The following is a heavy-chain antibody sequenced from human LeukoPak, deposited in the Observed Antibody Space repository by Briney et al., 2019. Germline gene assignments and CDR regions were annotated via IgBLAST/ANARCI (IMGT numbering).Heavy chain of an antibody. CDR3: AKDLYASGY. CDR1: GFTFSSYW. V-gene: IGHV3-74*01. CDR2: INSDGSST. Sequence: GGSLRLSCAASGFTFSSYWMHWVRQAPGKGLAWVSRINSDGSSTSYADSVKGRFTISRDNSKNTLYLQMNSLRAEDTAVYYCAKDLYASGYWGQGTLVTVSP. D-gene: IGHD2/OR15-2a*01. J-gene: IGHJ4*02.